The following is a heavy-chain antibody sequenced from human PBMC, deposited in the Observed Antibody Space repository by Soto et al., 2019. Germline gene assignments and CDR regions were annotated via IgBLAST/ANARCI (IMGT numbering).Heavy chain of an antibody. V-gene: IGHV3-48*03. CDR2: ISSSGSTI. CDR1: GFTFSSYE. CDR3: AREGVVTATRDDAFDI. Sequence: PGGSLRLSCAASGFTFSSYEMNWVRQAPGKGLEWVSYISSSGSTIYYADSVKGRFTISRDNAKNSLYLQMNSLRAEDAAVYYCAREGVVTATRDDAFDIWGQGTMVTVSS. J-gene: IGHJ3*02. D-gene: IGHD2-21*02.